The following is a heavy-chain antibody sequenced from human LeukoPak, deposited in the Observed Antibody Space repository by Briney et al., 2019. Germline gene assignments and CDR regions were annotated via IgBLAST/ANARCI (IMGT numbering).Heavy chain of an antibody. CDR1: GGSISSGSYY. J-gene: IGHJ6*03. D-gene: IGHD5-12*01. Sequence: SETLSLTCTVSGGSISSGSYYWSWIRQPAGKGLEWIGRIYTSGSTNYNPSLKSRVTISVDTSKNQFSLKLSSVTAADTAVYYCARVLEGRGYSSVYYYMDVWGKGTTVTVSS. CDR3: ARVLEGRGYSSVYYYMDV. CDR2: IYTSGST. V-gene: IGHV4-61*02.